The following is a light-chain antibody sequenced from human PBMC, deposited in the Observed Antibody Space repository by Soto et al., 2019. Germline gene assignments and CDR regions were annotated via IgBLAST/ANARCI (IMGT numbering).Light chain of an antibody. CDR3: QQYTNWPKT. CDR2: DAS. CDR1: QSISSW. V-gene: IGKV1-5*01. Sequence: DIQMTQSPSTLSASVGDRVTITCRASQSISSWLAWYQQKPGKAPKLVIFDASRLESGVPSRFSGSGSGTEFTLTISSLQSEDFAVYYCQQYTNWPKTFGQGTKVDIK. J-gene: IGKJ1*01.